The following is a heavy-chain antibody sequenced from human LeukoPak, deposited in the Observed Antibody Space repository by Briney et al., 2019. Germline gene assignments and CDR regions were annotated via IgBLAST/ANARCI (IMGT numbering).Heavy chain of an antibody. CDR2: ISGSGGST. Sequence: GGSLRLSCAASGFTFSSYAMSWVRQAPGKGLKWVSAISGSGGSTCYADSVKGRFTISRDNSKNTLYLQMNSLRAEDTAVYYCATYYRGYSYPFDYWGQGTLVTVSS. V-gene: IGHV3-23*01. CDR3: ATYYRGYSYPFDY. J-gene: IGHJ4*02. D-gene: IGHD5-18*01. CDR1: GFTFSSYA.